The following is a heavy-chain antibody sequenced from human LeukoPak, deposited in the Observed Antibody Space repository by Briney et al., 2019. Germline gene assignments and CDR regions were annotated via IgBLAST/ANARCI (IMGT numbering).Heavy chain of an antibody. CDR2: LDPNNGDT. CDR1: AYTFTGYY. Sequence: GASVKVSCKASAYTFTGYYLHWVRQAPGQGFQWMGWLDPNNGDTEYAQKFQGRVTMTRDRSISTAYMNLGRLTSDDTAVYYCARRSRNGLDAFDIWGQGTMATVSS. CDR3: ARRSRNGLDAFDI. D-gene: IGHD1-14*01. J-gene: IGHJ3*02. V-gene: IGHV1-2*02.